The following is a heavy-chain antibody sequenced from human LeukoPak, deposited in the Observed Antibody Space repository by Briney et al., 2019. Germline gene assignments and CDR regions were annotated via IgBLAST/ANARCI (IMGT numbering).Heavy chain of an antibody. CDR2: IYYSGST. Sequence: SETLSLTCTVSGGSISSYYWSWIRQPPGKGLEWIGYIYYSGSTNYNPSLKSRVTISVDTSKNQFSLKLSSVTAADTAVYYCAGRAYSSGPFDYWGQGTLVTVSS. D-gene: IGHD6-19*01. J-gene: IGHJ4*02. CDR1: GGSISSYY. CDR3: AGRAYSSGPFDY. V-gene: IGHV4-59*08.